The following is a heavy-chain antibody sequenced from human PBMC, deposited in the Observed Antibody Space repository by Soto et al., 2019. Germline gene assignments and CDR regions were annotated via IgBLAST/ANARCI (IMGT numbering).Heavy chain of an antibody. Sequence: QVQLQESGPGLVKPSETLSLTCSVSGVSTSNHYWTWIRKPPGQGPEWIGCIYYRGTTNYNASFNSRVTISVDTSTNQFSLKLPSVTTADTAVYYCARGGGSPYHDHESDYWGQGILVTVSS. V-gene: IGHV4-59*11. CDR3: ARGGGSPYHDHESDY. D-gene: IGHD2-2*01. CDR1: GVSTSNHY. CDR2: IYYRGTT. J-gene: IGHJ4*02.